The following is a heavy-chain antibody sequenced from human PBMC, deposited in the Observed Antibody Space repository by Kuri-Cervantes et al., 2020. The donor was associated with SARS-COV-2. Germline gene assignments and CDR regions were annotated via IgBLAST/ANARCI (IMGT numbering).Heavy chain of an antibody. CDR3: ARDRWELHDY. CDR2: IYHSGST. V-gene: IGHV4-4*02. Sequence: SCAVSGGSISSSNWWSWVRQPPGKGLEWIGEIYHSGSTNYNPSLRSRVTISADTSKNQFSLKLSSVTAADTAVYYCARDRWELHDYWGQGTLVTVSS. D-gene: IGHD1-26*01. J-gene: IGHJ4*02. CDR1: GGSISSSNW.